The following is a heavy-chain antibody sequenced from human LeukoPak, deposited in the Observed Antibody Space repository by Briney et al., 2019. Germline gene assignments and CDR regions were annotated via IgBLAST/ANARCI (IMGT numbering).Heavy chain of an antibody. D-gene: IGHD3-9*01. CDR1: GFTFSSDW. CDR3: ARGPDILTAVALDI. Sequence: GGSLRLSCVASGFTFSSDWMNWVRQAPGKGLEWVANINQRGSTKYYADSVKGRFTISRDNSKNSLYLQMNGLRAEDTATYYCARGPDILTAVALDIWGQGTMVTVSS. V-gene: IGHV3-7*05. J-gene: IGHJ3*02. CDR2: INQRGSTK.